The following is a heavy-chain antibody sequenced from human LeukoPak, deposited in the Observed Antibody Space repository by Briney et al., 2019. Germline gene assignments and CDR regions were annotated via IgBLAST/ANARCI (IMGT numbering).Heavy chain of an antibody. V-gene: IGHV3-74*01. J-gene: IGHJ4*02. D-gene: IGHD3-9*01. CDR2: INSDGSST. CDR1: GFTFSSYW. Sequence: PGGSLRLSCAASGFTFSSYWMHWVRQAPGKGLVWVSSINSDGSSTSYADSVKGRFTVSRDNAKNTLYLQMNSLRAEDTAVYYCARGRYFDWQYYFDFWGQGTLVTVSS. CDR3: ARGRYFDWQYYFDF.